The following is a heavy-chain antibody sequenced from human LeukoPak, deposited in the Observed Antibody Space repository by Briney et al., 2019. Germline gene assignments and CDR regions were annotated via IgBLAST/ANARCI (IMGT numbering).Heavy chain of an antibody. CDR2: ISDSGGST. V-gene: IGHV3-23*01. Sequence: GGSLRLSCAASGFTFSNYAMSWVRQAPGKGLEWVSGISDSGGSTYYADSVKGRFTISRDNSKNTLDLQMNSLRAEDTAVYYCAKDDTGEGEYYFDYWGQGTLVTVSS. J-gene: IGHJ4*02. D-gene: IGHD3-16*01. CDR3: AKDDTGEGEYYFDY. CDR1: GFTFSNYA.